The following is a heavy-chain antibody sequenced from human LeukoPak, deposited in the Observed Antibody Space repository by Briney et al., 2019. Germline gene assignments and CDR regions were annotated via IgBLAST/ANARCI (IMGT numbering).Heavy chain of an antibody. D-gene: IGHD2-21*01. CDR2: ISRSGDST. Sequence: GGSLRLSCAASGFTFSSYEMNWVRQAPGKGLEWVSAISRSGDSTFYADSVKGRFAISRDSSQNTLYLQMNSLRAEDTALYYCAKGNDWYYFDCWGQGTLVTVSS. J-gene: IGHJ4*02. V-gene: IGHV3-23*01. CDR1: GFTFSSYE. CDR3: AKGNDWYYFDC.